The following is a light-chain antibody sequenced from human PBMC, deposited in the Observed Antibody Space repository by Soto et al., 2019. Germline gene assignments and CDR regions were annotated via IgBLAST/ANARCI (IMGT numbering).Light chain of an antibody. Sequence: DIQMTQSPSSVSASIGDRVTITCRASQIIGSWLAWYQQKPGIAPTLLIYAASSLQSGVPSRFSGSGSGSDLTLTITSLQAEDSATYYCQQANSFPFTFSPGTKVDIK. CDR2: AAS. V-gene: IGKV1-12*02. CDR3: QQANSFPFT. J-gene: IGKJ3*01. CDR1: QIIGSW.